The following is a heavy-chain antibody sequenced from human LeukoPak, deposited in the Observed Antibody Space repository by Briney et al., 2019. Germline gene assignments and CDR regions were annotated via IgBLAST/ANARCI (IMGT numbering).Heavy chain of an antibody. CDR2: IRYDASNI. CDR1: GFTFSSYG. Sequence: PGGSLRLSCVASGFTFSSYGMHWVRQAPGKGLEWVAFIRYDASNIYYADSVKGRFTISRDNSKNTLYLQMNSLRAEDTAVYYCARLGHSTAGPIDYWGQGTLVTVSS. V-gene: IGHV3-30*02. CDR3: ARLGHSTAGPIDY. D-gene: IGHD6-13*01. J-gene: IGHJ4*02.